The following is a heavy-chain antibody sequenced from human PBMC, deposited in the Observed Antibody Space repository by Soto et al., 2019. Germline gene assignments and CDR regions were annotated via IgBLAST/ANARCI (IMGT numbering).Heavy chain of an antibody. Sequence: SETLPLTCTVCSYAMSSYYWSWIRQSPGKGLEWIGYIYCSGSTGYDPSLRRRLAMSVDTSKNQFSLRLRSVTAADTDVYYCSRGGRALTSLYALDIWGPEALVNVSS. D-gene: IGHD3-16*02. J-gene: IGHJ3*02. CDR1: SYAMSSYY. V-gene: IGHV4-59*01. CDR3: SRGGRALTSLYALDI. CDR2: IYCSGST.